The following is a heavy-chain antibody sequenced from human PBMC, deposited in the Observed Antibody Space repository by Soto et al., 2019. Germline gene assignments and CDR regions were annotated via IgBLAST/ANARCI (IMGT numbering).Heavy chain of an antibody. CDR1: GGYISSYY. CDR3: ARCGLDYGMDV. Sequence: SETLSLTCTVSGGYISSYYWCWTRQPAGKGLEWIGRFYPTGKTNYNPSLQRRLTMSADTSRNQFSLNLTSVTAADTAVYYCARCGLDYGMDVWGQGTTVTVSS. CDR2: FYPTGKT. V-gene: IGHV4-4*07. D-gene: IGHD3-16*01. J-gene: IGHJ6*02.